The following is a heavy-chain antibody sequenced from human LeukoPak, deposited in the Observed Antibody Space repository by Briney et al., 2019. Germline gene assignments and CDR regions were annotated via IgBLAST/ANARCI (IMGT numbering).Heavy chain of an antibody. CDR2: ISGTGDTI. D-gene: IGHD5/OR15-5a*01. CDR3: ARESTEGFDP. CDR1: GFSSSSSE. J-gene: IGHJ5*02. V-gene: IGHV3-48*03. Sequence: AGSLTLSCTASGFSSSSSEMNWVRQAPGKGLEWVSYISGTGDTIYYADTVKGRFTISRDNAKNSLYLQLNSLRTEDTAVYYCARESTEGFDPWGQGTLVTVSS.